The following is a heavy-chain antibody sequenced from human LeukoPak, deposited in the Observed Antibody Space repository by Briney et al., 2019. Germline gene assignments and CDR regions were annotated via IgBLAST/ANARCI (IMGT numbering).Heavy chain of an antibody. J-gene: IGHJ4*02. CDR1: GDSIRNYY. CDR3: ASTGYNYYDSSGYIIDH. CDR2: IYTGGGT. D-gene: IGHD3-22*01. Sequence: SETLSLTCTVSGDSIRNYYWSWIRQSAGKGLEWIGHIYTGGGTNYNPSLKSRVTMSVDTSKNQFSLKLSSVTAADTAVYYCASTGYNYYDSSGYIIDHWGQGTLVTVSS. V-gene: IGHV4-4*07.